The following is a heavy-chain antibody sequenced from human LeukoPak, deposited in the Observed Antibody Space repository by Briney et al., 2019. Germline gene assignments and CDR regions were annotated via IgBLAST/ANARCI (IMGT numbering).Heavy chain of an antibody. V-gene: IGHV5-51*01. Sequence: GESLQISCKGSGYNFTSYWIGWVRQMPGKGLEGMGIIYPGDSDTRYSPSFQGQVTISADKSISTAYLQWSSLKASDTAMYYCARHDSVVGALPFDYWGQGTPVTVSS. J-gene: IGHJ4*02. CDR2: IYPGDSDT. D-gene: IGHD1-26*01. CDR1: GYNFTSYW. CDR3: ARHDSVVGALPFDY.